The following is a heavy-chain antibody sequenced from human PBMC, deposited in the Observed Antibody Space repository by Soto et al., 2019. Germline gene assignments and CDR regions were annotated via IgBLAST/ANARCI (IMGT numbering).Heavy chain of an antibody. CDR3: AASCVACRGFNYYGMDV. Sequence: QVQLQESGPGLVKPSQTLSLTCTVSGGSISSGGYYWSWISQHPGKGLEWIGYIYYSGSTYYNPSLKGRVTISVDTSKNQFSLQLSSVTAADTAVYYCAASCVACRGFNYYGMDVWGQGNTVTVSS. D-gene: IGHD5-12*01. J-gene: IGHJ6*02. CDR1: GGSISSGGYY. CDR2: IYYSGST. V-gene: IGHV4-31*03.